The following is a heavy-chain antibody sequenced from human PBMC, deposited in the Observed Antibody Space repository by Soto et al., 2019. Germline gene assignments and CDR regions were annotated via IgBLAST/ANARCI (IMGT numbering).Heavy chain of an antibody. V-gene: IGHV4-30-2*01. J-gene: IGHJ4*02. CDR2: IYHSGST. CDR1: GGSISSGGSS. CDR3: VRAGDSSGPVALGY. D-gene: IGHD6-19*01. Sequence: PSETLSLTCAVSGGSISSGGSSWSWIRQPPGKGLEWIGYIYHSGSTYYKPSLKSRVTISVDRSKNQFSLKLSSVTAADTAVYYCVRAGDSSGPVALGYWGQGTLVTVSS.